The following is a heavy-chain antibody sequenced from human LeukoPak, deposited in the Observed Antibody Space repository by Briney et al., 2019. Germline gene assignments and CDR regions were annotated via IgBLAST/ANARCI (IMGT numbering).Heavy chain of an antibody. CDR2: ISSSSSYI. CDR1: GFTFSDYY. CDR3: ARDAIVVVVAANDAFDI. Sequence: PGGSLRLSCAASGFTFSDYYMSWIRQAPGKGLEWVSSISSSSSYIYYADSVKGRFTISRDNAKNSLYLQMNSLRAEDTAVYYCARDAIVVVVAANDAFDIWGQGTMVTVSS. V-gene: IGHV3-11*06. D-gene: IGHD2-15*01. J-gene: IGHJ3*02.